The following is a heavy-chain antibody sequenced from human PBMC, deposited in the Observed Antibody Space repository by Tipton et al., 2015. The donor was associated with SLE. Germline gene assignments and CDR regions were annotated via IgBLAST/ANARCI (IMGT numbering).Heavy chain of an antibody. D-gene: IGHD3-10*01. CDR1: GFNFDDYA. CDR3: AKARLLWFRGSSGNDFDE. CDR2: ISWNSGFF. J-gene: IGHJ3*01. V-gene: IGHV3-9*01. Sequence: RSLRLSCTASGFNFDDYAMYWIRQVPGKGLEWVSGISWNSGFFDYADSVKGRFTISRDNAKNSLFLQMKSLRTDDTGIYYCAKARLLWFRGSSGNDFDEWGQGTMVTVSS.